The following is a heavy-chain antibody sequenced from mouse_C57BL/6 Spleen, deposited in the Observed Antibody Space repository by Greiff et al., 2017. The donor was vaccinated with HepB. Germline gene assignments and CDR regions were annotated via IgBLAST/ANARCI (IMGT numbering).Heavy chain of an antibody. V-gene: IGHV3-6*01. Sequence: VQLQQSGPGLVKPSQSLSLTCSVTGYSITSGYYWNWIRQFPGNKLEWKGYISYDGSNNYNPSLKNRISITRDTSKNQFFLKLNSVTTEDTATYYCASPYYGSSYWYFDVWGTGTTVTVSS. D-gene: IGHD1-1*01. CDR2: ISYDGSN. CDR1: GYSITSGYY. J-gene: IGHJ1*03. CDR3: ASPYYGSSYWYFDV.